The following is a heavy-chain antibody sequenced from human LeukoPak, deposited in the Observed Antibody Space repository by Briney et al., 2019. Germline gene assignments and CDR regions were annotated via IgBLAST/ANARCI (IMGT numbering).Heavy chain of an antibody. CDR3: ARGETIVVVTPSDY. J-gene: IGHJ4*02. D-gene: IGHD3-22*01. V-gene: IGHV1-2*02. CDR2: INPNSGGT. CDR1: GYTFTGYY. Sequence: GASVKVSCKASGYTFTGYYMHWVRQAPGQGLEWMGWINPNSGGTNYAQKFQGRVTMTRDMSISTAYMELSRLRSDDTAVYYCARGETIVVVTPSDYWGQGTLVTVSS.